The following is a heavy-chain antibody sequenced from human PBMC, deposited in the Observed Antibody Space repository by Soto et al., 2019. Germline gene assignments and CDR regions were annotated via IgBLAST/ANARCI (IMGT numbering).Heavy chain of an antibody. CDR1: GGTFSSYT. CDR2: IIPILGIA. CDR3: ARHYGDYNGGY. D-gene: IGHD4-17*01. V-gene: IGHV1-69*02. Sequence: QVQLVQSGAEVKKPGSSVKVSCKASGGTFSSYTISWVRQAPGQGLEWMGRIIPILGIANYAQKFQGRVTITADKSTSTAYMKLSSLRSEDTAEYYCARHYGDYNGGYWGQGTLVTVSS. J-gene: IGHJ4*02.